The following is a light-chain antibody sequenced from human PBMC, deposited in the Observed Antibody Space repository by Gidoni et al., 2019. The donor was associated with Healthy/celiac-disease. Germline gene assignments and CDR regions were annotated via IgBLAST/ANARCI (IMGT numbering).Light chain of an antibody. J-gene: IGLJ3*02. Sequence: QSALTQPASASGSPGQSITISCTGTSSDVGGYNYVAWYQQHPGKAPKLMIYDVSNRPSGVSNRFSGSKSSNTASLTISGLQAEDEADYYCSSYTSSSTWVFGGGTKLTVL. CDR3: SSYTSSSTWV. CDR1: SSDVGGYNY. CDR2: DVS. V-gene: IGLV2-14*03.